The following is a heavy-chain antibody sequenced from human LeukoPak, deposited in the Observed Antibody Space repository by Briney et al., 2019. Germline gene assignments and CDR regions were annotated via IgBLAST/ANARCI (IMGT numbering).Heavy chain of an antibody. D-gene: IGHD6-19*01. V-gene: IGHV1-18*01. CDR1: GYTFRAYG. J-gene: IGHJ4*02. CDR2: IYTYNGNA. Sequence: ASVKVSCKASGYTFRAYGISWVRQAPGQGLEWMGWIYTYNGNANYAEHLQGRVTLTSDSSTTTVYMELRNLTSDDTAVYYCATDSSPVAGVGLFWGQGTLVTVSS. CDR3: ATDSSPVAGVGLF.